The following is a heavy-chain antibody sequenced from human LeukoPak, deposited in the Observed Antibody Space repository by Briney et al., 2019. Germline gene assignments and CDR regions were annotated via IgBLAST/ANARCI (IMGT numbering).Heavy chain of an antibody. D-gene: IGHD3-22*01. J-gene: IGHJ4*02. V-gene: IGHV1-46*01. CDR1: GYTFTSYY. Sequence: ASVKVSCKASGYTFTSYYMHWVRQAPGQGLEWMGIINPSGGSTSYAQKFQGRVTMTRDMSTSTVYMELSSLRAEDMAVYYCARGSRNHYDGSGYYYYWGQGTLVTVSP. CDR2: INPSGGST. CDR3: ARGSRNHYDGSGYYYY.